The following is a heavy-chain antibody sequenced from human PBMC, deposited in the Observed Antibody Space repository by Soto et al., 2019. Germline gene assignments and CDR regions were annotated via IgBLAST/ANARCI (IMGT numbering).Heavy chain of an antibody. Sequence: HPGGSLRLSCAASGFTFSSYEMNWVRQAPGEGLEWVSYISSSGRTTYYADSVKGRFTISRDNAKNSLSLQMNSLRADDTAVYYCARDRDELVGIFPYYYGMDVWGQGTTVTVSS. CDR1: GFTFSSYE. CDR2: ISSSGRTT. V-gene: IGHV3-48*03. J-gene: IGHJ6*02. D-gene: IGHD2-21*01. CDR3: ARDRDELVGIFPYYYGMDV.